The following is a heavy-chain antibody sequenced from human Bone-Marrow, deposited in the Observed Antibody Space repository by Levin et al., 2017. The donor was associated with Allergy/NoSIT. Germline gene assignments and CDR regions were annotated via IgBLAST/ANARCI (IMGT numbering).Heavy chain of an antibody. CDR3: GRIRYGTGSYYDS. D-gene: IGHD3-10*01. V-gene: IGHV3-7*01. J-gene: IGHJ4*02. CDR1: GITFNRNW. Sequence: LTGGSLRLSCVASGITFNRNWMSWVRQAPGKGLEWVADIKEDGSQKYYEDSVKGRFTISRDNAENSLYLQMNSLRAEDTAVYFCGRIRYGTGSYYDSWGQGTLVTVSS. CDR2: IKEDGSQK.